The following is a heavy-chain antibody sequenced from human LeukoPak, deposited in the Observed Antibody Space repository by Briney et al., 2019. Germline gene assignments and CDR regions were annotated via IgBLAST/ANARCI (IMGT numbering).Heavy chain of an antibody. V-gene: IGHV3-49*04. CDR2: IRSKAYGGTT. J-gene: IGHJ4*02. D-gene: IGHD3-10*01. Sequence: GRSLRPSCTAYGFTFGDYATSWVRQAPGKGREWIGFIRSKAYGGTTEYAASVKGRFTISRDDSKSIAYLQMNSLKTEDTAVYYCTRDRITMVRGVKALDYWGQGTLVTVSS. CDR1: GFTFGDYA. CDR3: TRDRITMVRGVKALDY.